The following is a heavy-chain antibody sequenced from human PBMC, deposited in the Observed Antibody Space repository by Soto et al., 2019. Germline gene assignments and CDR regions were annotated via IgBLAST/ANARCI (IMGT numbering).Heavy chain of an antibody. CDR3: ARVGVAGSLEYFDY. CDR2: VSTSGST. D-gene: IGHD6-19*01. CDR1: GDSIKSYY. J-gene: IGHJ4*02. Sequence: LSLTCTVSGDSIKSYYWSWLRQPAGKGLEWIGRVSTSGSTKYNPSLKSRVSMPVDTSKNQFSLRLSSVTAADTAVYYCARVGVAGSLEYFDYWGRGSLVTVSS. V-gene: IGHV4-4*07.